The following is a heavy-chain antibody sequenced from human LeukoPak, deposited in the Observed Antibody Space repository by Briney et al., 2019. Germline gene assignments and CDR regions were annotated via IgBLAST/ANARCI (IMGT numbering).Heavy chain of an antibody. V-gene: IGHV3-74*03. Sequence: PGGSLRLSCAASGFTFSSYWMHWVRQAPGKRLVWVSRINSDGSSTMYADSGKGRFTISRDNAKNTLYLQMNSLRAEDTAVYYCARRYCSGGSCYPLGYWGQGTLVTVSS. J-gene: IGHJ4*02. CDR3: ARRYCSGGSCYPLGY. D-gene: IGHD2-15*01. CDR1: GFTFSSYW. CDR2: INSDGSST.